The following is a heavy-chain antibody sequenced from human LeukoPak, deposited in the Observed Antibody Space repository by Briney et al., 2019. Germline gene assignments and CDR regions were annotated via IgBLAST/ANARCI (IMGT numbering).Heavy chain of an antibody. CDR3: ARETCSGGSCFQFDF. CDR1: GGSFSGFY. D-gene: IGHD2-15*01. V-gene: IGHV4-34*01. CDR2: INHGGST. Sequence: SETLSLTCAVYGGSFSGFYWSWIRQPPGKGREWIGEINHGGSTNYNPPLKSRVTISVDTSKNQFSLKLSSVTAADTAVYYCARETCSGGSCFQFDFWGQGTLVTVSS. J-gene: IGHJ4*02.